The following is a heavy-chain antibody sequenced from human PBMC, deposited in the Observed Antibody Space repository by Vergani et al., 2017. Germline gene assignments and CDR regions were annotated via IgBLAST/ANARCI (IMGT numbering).Heavy chain of an antibody. CDR3: AKDWGPDYCGSVSSWLGAFDI. Sequence: EVQLVESGGGLVQPGRSLRLSCAASGFTFDDYAMHWVRQAPGKGLEWVSGISWNSGSIGYADSVKGRFTISRDNAKNSLYLQMNSLRAEDTALYYCAKDWGPDYCGSVSSWLGAFDIWGQGTMVTVSS. CDR2: ISWNSGSI. D-gene: IGHD3-10*01. J-gene: IGHJ3*02. CDR1: GFTFDDYA. V-gene: IGHV3-9*01.